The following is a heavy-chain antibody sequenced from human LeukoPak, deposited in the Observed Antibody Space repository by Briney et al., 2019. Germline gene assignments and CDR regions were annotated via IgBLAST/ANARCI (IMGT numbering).Heavy chain of an antibody. CDR2: IYSGGST. D-gene: IGHD2/OR15-2a*01. V-gene: IGHV3-66*01. CDR1: GFTVSSNY. CDR3: ARVIVPRGYFDY. J-gene: IGHJ4*02. Sequence: PGGSLRLSCAASGFTVSSNYVSWVRQAPGKGREWVSVIYSGGSTYYADSVKGRFTISRDNSKNTLYLQMNSLRAEDTAVYYCARVIVPRGYFDYWGQGTLVTVSS.